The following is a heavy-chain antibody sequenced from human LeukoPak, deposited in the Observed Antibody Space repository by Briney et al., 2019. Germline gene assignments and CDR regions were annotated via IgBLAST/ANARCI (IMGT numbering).Heavy chain of an antibody. Sequence: ASVKVSCKASGYTFTSYGISWVRQAPGQGLEWMGWISAYNGNTNYAQKLQGRVTMTTDTSTSTAYMELRSLRSDDTAVYYCARDFSFWGSLGEFDYWGQGTLVAVSS. J-gene: IGHJ4*02. V-gene: IGHV1-18*01. CDR2: ISAYNGNT. D-gene: IGHD3-16*01. CDR3: ARDFSFWGSLGEFDY. CDR1: GYTFTSYG.